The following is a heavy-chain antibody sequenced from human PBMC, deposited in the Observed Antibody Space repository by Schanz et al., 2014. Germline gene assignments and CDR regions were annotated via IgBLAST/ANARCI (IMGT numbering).Heavy chain of an antibody. J-gene: IGHJ3*02. V-gene: IGHV1-69*09. D-gene: IGHD3-10*01. CDR1: GYTFVSYS. CDR3: ARDQYYFGSGNPVDI. Sequence: QVQLVQSGSELKKPGASVKVSCKASGYTFVSYSMHWVRQAPGQGLEWMGRIIPSLGLAKYEQKFQDKVTITADTSTTTAYMELSGLRSEDTAVYYCARDQYYFGSGNPVDIWGQGTMVAVS. CDR2: IIPSLGLA.